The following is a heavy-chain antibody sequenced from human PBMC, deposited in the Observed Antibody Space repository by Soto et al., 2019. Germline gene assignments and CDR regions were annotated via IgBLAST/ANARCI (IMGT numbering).Heavy chain of an antibody. CDR3: ARFAFWSSSDY. J-gene: IGHJ4*02. V-gene: IGHV3-66*01. CDR1: GFTVSSNY. D-gene: IGHD3-3*01. CDR2: IYSGGST. Sequence: EVQLVESGGGLVQPGGSLRLSCAASGFTVSSNYMSWVRQAPGKGLEWVSVIYSGGSTYYADSVKGRFTISRDNSKNTLYLQMNSLRAEDTAVYYCARFAFWSSSDYWGQGTLVTVSS.